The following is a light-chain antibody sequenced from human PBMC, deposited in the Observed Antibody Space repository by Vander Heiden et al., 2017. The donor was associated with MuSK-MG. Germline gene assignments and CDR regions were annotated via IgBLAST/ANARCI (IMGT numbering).Light chain of an antibody. CDR2: AAS. J-gene: IGKJ3*01. V-gene: IGKV1-39*01. CDR1: QSISSY. CDR3: QQSDSSLFT. Sequence: DIQMTQSPSSLSASVRDRVTITCRASQSISSYLNWYQQKPGKAPKLLIYAASSLQSGVPSRFSGSGSGTDFTLTISSLQPEDFATYYCQQSDSSLFTFGPGTKVDIK.